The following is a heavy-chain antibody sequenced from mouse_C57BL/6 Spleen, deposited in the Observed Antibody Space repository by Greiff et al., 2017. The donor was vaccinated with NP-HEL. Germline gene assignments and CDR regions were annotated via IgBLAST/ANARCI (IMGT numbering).Heavy chain of an antibody. CDR3: ARCYYTYYYAMDY. CDR2: IHPGDGDT. CDR1: GYAFSSYW. V-gene: IGHV1-80*01. J-gene: IGHJ4*01. D-gene: IGHD2-12*01. Sequence: VQLQQSGAELVKPGASVKISCKASGYAFSSYWMNWVKQTPGKGLEWIGQIHPGDGDTNYNGKFKGKATLTADKSSSTAYMQLSSLTSEDSAVYFCARCYYTYYYAMDYWGQGASVTVSS.